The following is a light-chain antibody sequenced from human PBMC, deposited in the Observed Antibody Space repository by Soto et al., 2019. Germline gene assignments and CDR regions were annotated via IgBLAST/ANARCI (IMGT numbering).Light chain of an antibody. CDR1: QSVSSY. CDR2: DAS. Sequence: EIVLTQSPATLSLSPGERATLSCRASQSVSSYLAWYQQKPGQAPRLLLYDASNRATGIPARFSGSGSGTDFPLTIRSLEPEDFAVYYCQQRSNWPPNTFGQGTKLEIK. J-gene: IGKJ2*01. CDR3: QQRSNWPPNT. V-gene: IGKV3-11*01.